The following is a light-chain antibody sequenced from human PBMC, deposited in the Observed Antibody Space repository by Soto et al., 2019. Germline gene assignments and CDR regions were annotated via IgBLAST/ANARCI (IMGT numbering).Light chain of an antibody. CDR3: LQERNYPRT. CDR1: QDIRGD. CDR2: GAS. V-gene: IGKV1-6*01. J-gene: IGKJ1*01. Sequence: AIQMTQSPSSLSASVGDRVTITCRASQDIRGDLGWYQQKPGKAPKALIYGASNLQSGVPSRFSGSGVGTDFTLTISSLQPEDFANYYCLQERNYPRTFGQGTKVESK.